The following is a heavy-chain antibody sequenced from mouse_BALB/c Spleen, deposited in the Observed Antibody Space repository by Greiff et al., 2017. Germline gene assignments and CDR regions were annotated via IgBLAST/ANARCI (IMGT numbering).Heavy chain of an antibody. CDR2: IRLKSNNYAT. J-gene: IGHJ3*01. CDR1: GFTFSNYW. V-gene: IGHV6-6*02. CDR3: TRPLTTATFSWFAY. Sequence: EVKLEESGGGLVQPGGSMKLSCVASGFTFSNYWMNWVRQSPEKGLEWVAEIRLKSNNYATHYAESVKGRFTISRDDSKSSVYLQMNNLRAEDTGIYYCTRPLTTATFSWFAYWGQGTLVTVSA. D-gene: IGHD1-2*01.